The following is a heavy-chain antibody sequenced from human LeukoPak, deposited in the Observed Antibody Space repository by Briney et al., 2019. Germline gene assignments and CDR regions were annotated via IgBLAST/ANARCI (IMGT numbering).Heavy chain of an antibody. CDR1: GFTFSSYA. CDR2: ISGIGTTT. J-gene: IGHJ5*02. Sequence: PGGSLRLSCTASGFTFSSYAMTWVRQAPGKGLECVSVISGIGTTTYYADSVKGRSTISRDNSKNTLFLQMNSLRVEDTATYYCTKKRTTSVTDWFDPWGQGTLVTVSS. V-gene: IGHV3-23*01. CDR3: TKKRTTSVTDWFDP. D-gene: IGHD4-17*01.